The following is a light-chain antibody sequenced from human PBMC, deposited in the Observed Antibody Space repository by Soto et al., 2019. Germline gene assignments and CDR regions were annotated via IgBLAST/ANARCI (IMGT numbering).Light chain of an antibody. V-gene: IGKV3-15*01. CDR3: QQYNDWPLT. CDR1: QSVGSN. Sequence: EILLTQSPATLSMSPGERATLSCRASQSVGSNLAWYQQQPGQAPRLLVYGASTRATEIPARFSCSGAGTECALTISSLQSEDCAVYYCQQYNDWPLTFGGGTKVEIK. CDR2: GAS. J-gene: IGKJ4*01.